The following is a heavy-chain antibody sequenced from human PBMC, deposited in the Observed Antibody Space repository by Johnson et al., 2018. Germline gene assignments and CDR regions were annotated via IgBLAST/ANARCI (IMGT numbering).Heavy chain of an antibody. CDR3: ARARYDSAFDI. V-gene: IGHV4-59*01. CDR2: IYYSGST. J-gene: IGHJ3*02. D-gene: IGHD3-22*01. Sequence: QVQLQESGPGLVKPSETLSLTCTVSGGSISSYYWSWIRQPPGKGLEWIGYIYYSGSTNYNPSLKSLVTISVDTSKNQFSLKLSSVTAADTAVYYCARARYDSAFDIWGQGTMVTVSS. CDR1: GGSISSYY.